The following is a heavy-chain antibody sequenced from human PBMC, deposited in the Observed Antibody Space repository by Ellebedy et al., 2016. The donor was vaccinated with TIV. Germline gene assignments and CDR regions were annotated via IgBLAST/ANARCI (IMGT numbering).Heavy chain of an antibody. V-gene: IGHV3-23*01. CDR1: GFTFSTYA. CDR2: IGATNNNT. J-gene: IGHJ4*02. CDR3: AKDLFRVHYYGNFDL. Sequence: GESLKISCAASGFTFSTYALSWVRQSPRKGLEWVSAIGATNNNTYYAASVKGRFTISSDNSKDMVYLQMHSLRADDTAIYYCAKDLFRVHYYGNFDLWGPGTLVTVSS. D-gene: IGHD3-10*01.